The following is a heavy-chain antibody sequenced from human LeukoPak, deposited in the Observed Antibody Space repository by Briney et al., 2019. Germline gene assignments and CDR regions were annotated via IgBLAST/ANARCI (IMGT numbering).Heavy chain of an antibody. D-gene: IGHD6-25*01. CDR3: ARGLKRHYYYYGMDV. J-gene: IGHJ6*02. Sequence: PSETLSLTCAVYGGSFSGYYWNWIRQPPGKGLEWIGEINRSGSTNYNPSLKSRVTLSVDTSKNQFSLKLSSVTAADTAVYYCARGLKRHYYYYGMDVWGQGTTVTVSS. CDR1: GGSFSGYY. CDR2: INRSGST. V-gene: IGHV4-34*01.